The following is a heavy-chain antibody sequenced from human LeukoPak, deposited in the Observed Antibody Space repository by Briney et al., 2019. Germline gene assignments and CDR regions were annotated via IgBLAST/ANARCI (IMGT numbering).Heavy chain of an antibody. J-gene: IGHJ5*02. D-gene: IGHD4-17*01. Sequence: ASVKVSCKASGYTFTSYGISWVRQAPGQGLEWMGWISAYNGNTNYAQKLQGRVTMTRNTSISTAYMELSSLRSEDTAVYYCARGPQYGDYFARYNWFDPWGQGTLVTVSS. V-gene: IGHV1-18*01. CDR3: ARGPQYGDYFARYNWFDP. CDR2: ISAYNGNT. CDR1: GYTFTSYG.